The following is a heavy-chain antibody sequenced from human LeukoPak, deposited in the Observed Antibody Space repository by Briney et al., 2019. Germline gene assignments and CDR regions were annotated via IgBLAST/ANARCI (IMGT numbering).Heavy chain of an antibody. CDR3: ARSVAYSYGFLGDYYGMDV. D-gene: IGHD5-18*01. J-gene: IGHJ6*02. CDR2: TYYRSKWYN. Sequence: SQTPSLTCAISGDSVSSNSAAWNWIRQSPSRGLEWLGRTYYRSKWYNDYAVSVKSRITINPDTSKNQFSLQLNSVTPEDTAVYYCARSVAYSYGFLGDYYGMDVWGQGTTVTVSS. CDR1: GDSVSSNSAA. V-gene: IGHV6-1*01.